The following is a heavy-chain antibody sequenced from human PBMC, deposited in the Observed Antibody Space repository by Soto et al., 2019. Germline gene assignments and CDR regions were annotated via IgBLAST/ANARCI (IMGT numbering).Heavy chain of an antibody. CDR1: GFTFNGSV. J-gene: IGHJ4*02. CDR3: TSSNLYY. Sequence: EVQLVESGGNLVQPGGSLKLSCAASGFTFNGSVIHWARQASGKGLEWVGRIRTKPNSYETAYVASVKGRFTISRDDSKNTAYLQMNSLKTEDTAVYYCTSSNLYYWGQGTLVTVSS. CDR2: IRTKPNSYET. V-gene: IGHV3-73*02.